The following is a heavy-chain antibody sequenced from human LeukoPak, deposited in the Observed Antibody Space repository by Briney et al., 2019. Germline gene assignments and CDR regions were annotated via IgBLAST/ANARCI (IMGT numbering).Heavy chain of an antibody. CDR1: GFTFSNYA. J-gene: IGHJ4*02. CDR2: ISGSGEST. CDR3: AREHWDFDY. D-gene: IGHD7-27*01. V-gene: IGHV3-23*01. Sequence: PGGSLRLPCAASGFTFSNYAITWIRQAPGKGLEWVSEISGSGESTYYGDSVKGRFTISRDNSKNTLYLQMNSLRAGDTAVYYCAREHWDFDYWGQGTLVTVSS.